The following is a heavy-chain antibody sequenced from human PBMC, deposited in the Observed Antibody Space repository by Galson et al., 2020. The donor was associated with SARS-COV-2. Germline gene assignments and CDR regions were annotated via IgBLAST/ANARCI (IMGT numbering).Heavy chain of an antibody. Sequence: GESLKISCAASGITFSNAWMSWVRQAPGKGLEWVGRIKSKTDGGTTDYAAPVKGRFTISRDDSKNTLYLQMNSLKTEDTAVYYCTTDVFSLYYDILTGYYRLDYWGQGTLVTVSS. CDR3: TTDVFSLYYDILTGYYRLDY. CDR2: IKSKTDGGTT. D-gene: IGHD3-9*01. J-gene: IGHJ4*02. V-gene: IGHV3-15*01. CDR1: GITFSNAW.